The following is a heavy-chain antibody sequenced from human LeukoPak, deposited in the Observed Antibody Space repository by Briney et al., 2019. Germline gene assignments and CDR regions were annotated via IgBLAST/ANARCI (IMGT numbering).Heavy chain of an antibody. CDR2: IRYDGSNK. Sequence: GGSLRLSCAASGFTFSSYGMHWVRQAPGKGLEWVAFIRYDGSNKYYADSVKGRFTISRDNSKNTLYLQMNSLRAENTAVYYCAKEVGSGWYFLDYWGQGTLVTVSS. V-gene: IGHV3-30*02. D-gene: IGHD6-19*01. CDR3: AKEVGSGWYFLDY. J-gene: IGHJ4*02. CDR1: GFTFSSYG.